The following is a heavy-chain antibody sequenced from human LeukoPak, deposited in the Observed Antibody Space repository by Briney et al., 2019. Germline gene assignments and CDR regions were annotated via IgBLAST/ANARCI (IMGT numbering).Heavy chain of an antibody. CDR1: GFTFSSYI. CDR2: ISGSGGST. CDR3: AKVVLMVYACWFDP. D-gene: IGHD2-8*01. Sequence: GGSLRLSCAASGFTFSSYIMNWVRQAPGKGLEWVSAISGSGGSTYYADSVKGRFTISRDNSKNTLYLQMNSLRAEDTAVYYCAKVVLMVYACWFDPWGQGTLVTVSS. J-gene: IGHJ5*02. V-gene: IGHV3-23*01.